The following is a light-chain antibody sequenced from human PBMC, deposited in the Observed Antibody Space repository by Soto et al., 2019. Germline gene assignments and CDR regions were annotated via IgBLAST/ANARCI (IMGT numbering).Light chain of an antibody. V-gene: IGKV3-20*01. CDR3: QQYGVSPRT. CDR1: QSISSSY. CDR2: GAS. Sequence: DIVLTQSPDTMSLSPGERAALSCRASQSISSSYLAWYQQKPGQAPRLLIYGASSRATGIPDRFSGSGSGTDFTLTISRLEPEDFAVYYCQQYGVSPRTFGQGTKVEIE. J-gene: IGKJ1*01.